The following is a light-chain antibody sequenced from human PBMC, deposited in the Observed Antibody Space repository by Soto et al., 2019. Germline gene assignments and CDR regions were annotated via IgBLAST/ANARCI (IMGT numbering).Light chain of an antibody. CDR2: ATS. CDR3: QKYNSAPLT. Sequence: DVQMTQSPSSLSAFVGDSVTITCRASQGIAPYLAWFQQKPGKVPKLLIYATSTLQSVVPSRFSGSGSGTDFTLTINSLQPEDVGTYYCQKYNSAPLTFGGGTKVEIK. CDR1: QGIAPY. J-gene: IGKJ4*01. V-gene: IGKV1-27*01.